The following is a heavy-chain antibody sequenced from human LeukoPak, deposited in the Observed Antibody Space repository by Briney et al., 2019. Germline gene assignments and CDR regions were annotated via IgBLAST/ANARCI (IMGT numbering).Heavy chain of an antibody. CDR2: ISSSGSTI. CDR3: AKSIIVGATPPYFDY. D-gene: IGHD1-26*01. J-gene: IGHJ4*02. V-gene: IGHV3-11*04. CDR1: GFTFSDYY. Sequence: GGSLRLSCAASGFTFSDYYMSWIRQAPGKGLEWVSYISSSGSTIYYADSVKGRFTISRDNAKNSLYLQMNSLRAEDTAVYYCAKSIIVGATPPYFDYWGQGTLVTVSS.